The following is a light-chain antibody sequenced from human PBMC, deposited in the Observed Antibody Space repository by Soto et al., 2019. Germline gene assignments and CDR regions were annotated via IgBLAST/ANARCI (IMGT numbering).Light chain of an antibody. CDR3: CSYAGSSTSSLYV. J-gene: IGLJ1*01. V-gene: IGLV2-23*01. Sequence: QSALTQPASVSGSPGQSITISCTGTSSDVGSYNLVSWYQQHPGKAPKLMIYEGSKRPSGVSNRFSGSKSGNTASLTISWLQAEDEADYYCCSYAGSSTSSLYVFGTGTKLT. CDR2: EGS. CDR1: SSDVGSYNL.